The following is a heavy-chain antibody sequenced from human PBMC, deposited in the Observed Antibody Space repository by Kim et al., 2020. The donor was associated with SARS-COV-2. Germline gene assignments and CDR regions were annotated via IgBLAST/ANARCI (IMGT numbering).Heavy chain of an antibody. CDR3: ARVIVMVPGSSDHFDY. V-gene: IGHV3-7*01. CDR2: IKEDGSEE. Sequence: GGSLRLSCAASGFTFNRYWMSWIRQTPGKGLERVANIKEDGSEEYYVDSVKGRFSISRDNAKNSLFLQMDRLRAEDTAIYYCARVIVMVPGSSDHFDYWGQETLATVSS. D-gene: IGHD2-2*01. J-gene: IGHJ4*02. CDR1: GFTFNRYW.